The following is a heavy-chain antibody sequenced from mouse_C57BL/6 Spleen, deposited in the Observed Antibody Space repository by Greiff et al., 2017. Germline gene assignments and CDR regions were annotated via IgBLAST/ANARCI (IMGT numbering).Heavy chain of an antibody. J-gene: IGHJ4*01. CDR1: GFTFSDYY. CDR3: ARVGYDDYAMDY. CDR2: INYDGSST. D-gene: IGHD2-2*01. V-gene: IGHV5-16*01. Sequence: DVKLVESEGGLVQPGSSMKLSCTASGFTFSDYYMAWVRQVPEKGLEWVANINYDGSSTYYLDSLKSRFIISRDNAKNILYLQMSSLKSEDTATYYCARVGYDDYAMDYWGQGTSVTVSS.